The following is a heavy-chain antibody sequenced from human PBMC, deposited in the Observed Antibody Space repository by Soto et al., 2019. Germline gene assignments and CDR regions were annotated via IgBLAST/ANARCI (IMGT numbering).Heavy chain of an antibody. CDR3: ARAPYSSGWYSN. CDR1: GGSFSGYY. CDR2: INHSGST. D-gene: IGHD6-19*01. V-gene: IGHV4-34*01. Sequence: SETLSLTCAVYGGSFSGYYWSWIRQPPGKGLEWIGEINHSGSTNYNPSLKSRVTISVDTSKNQFSLKLSSVTAADTAVYYCARAPYSSGWYSNWGQGTRVTVAS. J-gene: IGHJ4*02.